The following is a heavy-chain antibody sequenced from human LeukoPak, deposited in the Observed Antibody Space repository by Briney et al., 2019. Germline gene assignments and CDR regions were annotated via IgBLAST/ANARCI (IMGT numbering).Heavy chain of an antibody. CDR1: GYTFTSYY. CDR3: ARGQYYYDSSGTWFDP. J-gene: IGHJ5*02. Sequence: ASVKVSCKASGYTFTSYYMHWVRQAPGQGLEWMGIINPSGGSTSYAQKSQGRVTMTRDMSTSTVYMELSSLRSEDTAVYYCARGQYYYDSSGTWFDPWGQGTLVTVSS. V-gene: IGHV1-46*01. D-gene: IGHD3-22*01. CDR2: INPSGGST.